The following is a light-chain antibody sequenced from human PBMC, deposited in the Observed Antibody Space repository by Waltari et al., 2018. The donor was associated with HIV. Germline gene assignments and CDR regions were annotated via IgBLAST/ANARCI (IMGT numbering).Light chain of an antibody. Sequence: QSVPTQPPSASGTPGQRVAISCSGSNSNIGSNFVYWYQQLPGTAPKLLIYKDKQRPSRVLERFSASKSGSSSSLAISGLRSEDEAEYYCATWDDILSGYLFGTGTKVTVL. CDR1: NSNIGSNF. J-gene: IGLJ1*01. CDR3: ATWDDILSGYL. V-gene: IGLV1-47*01. CDR2: KDK.